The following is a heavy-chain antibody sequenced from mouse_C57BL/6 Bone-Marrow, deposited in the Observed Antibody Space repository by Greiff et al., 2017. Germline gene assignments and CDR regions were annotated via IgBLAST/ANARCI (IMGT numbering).Heavy chain of an antibody. CDR2: IDPSDSYT. CDR3: ARWANWVYWYFDV. V-gene: IGHV1-50*01. D-gene: IGHD4-1*01. CDR1: GYTFTSYW. J-gene: IGHJ1*03. Sequence: VQLQQPGAELVKPGASVKLSCKASGYTFTSYWMQWVKQRPGQGLEWIGEIDPSDSYTNYNQKFKGKATLTVATSSSTAYMQLSSLTSEDSAVYYCARWANWVYWYFDVWGTGTTVTVSS.